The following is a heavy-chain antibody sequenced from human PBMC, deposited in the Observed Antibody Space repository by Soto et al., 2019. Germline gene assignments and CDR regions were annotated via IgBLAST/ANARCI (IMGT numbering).Heavy chain of an antibody. CDR2: IPGSGGST. CDR1: GFTFSSHA. V-gene: IGHV3-23*01. D-gene: IGHD6-6*01. CDR3: AKIGTSSSVSLPLVLLDY. Sequence: GGSPRVSCAASGFTFSSHAMSWVLQSPGKGLECVSAIPGSGGSTYYAGSVKGRFTISRDNSKNTLYLQMNNLRVEDTAVYYCAKIGTSSSVSLPLVLLDYWGQGALVTVYS. J-gene: IGHJ4*02.